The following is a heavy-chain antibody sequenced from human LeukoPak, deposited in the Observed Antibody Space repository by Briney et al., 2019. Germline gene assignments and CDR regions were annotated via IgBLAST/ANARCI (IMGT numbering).Heavy chain of an antibody. Sequence: SETLSLTCTVSGGSISSYYWSWIRQPPGKGLEWIGYIYYSGSTNYNPSLKSRVTISVDTSKNQFSLKLSSVTAADTAVYYCARGGPVFGVVSRYGMDVWGQGTTVTVSS. CDR3: ARGGPVFGVVSRYGMDV. CDR1: GGSISSYY. D-gene: IGHD3-3*01. V-gene: IGHV4-59*08. CDR2: IYYSGST. J-gene: IGHJ6*02.